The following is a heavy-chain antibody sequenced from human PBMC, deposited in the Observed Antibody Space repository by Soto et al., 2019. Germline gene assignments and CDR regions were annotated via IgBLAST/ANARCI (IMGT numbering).Heavy chain of an antibody. J-gene: IGHJ6*02. CDR1: GFTFSSYW. V-gene: IGHV3-7*01. CDR3: ARDKALGPYYGMDV. Sequence: PGGSLRLSCATSGFTFSSYWMSWVRQAPGKGLEWVANIKQDGSEKYYVDSVKGRFTISRDNAKNSLYLQMNSLRAEDTAVYYCARDKALGPYYGMDVWGQGTTVTVSS. CDR2: IKQDGSEK. D-gene: IGHD7-27*01.